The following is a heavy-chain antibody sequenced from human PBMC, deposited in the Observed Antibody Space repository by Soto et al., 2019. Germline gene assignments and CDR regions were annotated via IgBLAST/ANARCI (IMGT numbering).Heavy chain of an antibody. CDR1: GFTFSSYA. CDR2: ISGSGGST. D-gene: IGHD3-3*01. Sequence: GGSLRLSCAASGFTFSSYAMSWVRQAPGKGLEWVSAISGSGGSTYYADSVKGRFTISRDNSKNTLYLQMNSLRAEDTAVYYCAKSTRFWSGYYRGYYYYYMDVWGKGTTVTVSS. CDR3: AKSTRFWSGYYRGYYYYYMDV. V-gene: IGHV3-23*01. J-gene: IGHJ6*03.